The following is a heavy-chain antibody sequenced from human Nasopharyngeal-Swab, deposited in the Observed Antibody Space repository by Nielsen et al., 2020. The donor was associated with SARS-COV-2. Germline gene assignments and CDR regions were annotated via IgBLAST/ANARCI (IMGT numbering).Heavy chain of an antibody. CDR2: IYTSGST. V-gene: IGHV4-61*02. J-gene: IGHJ3*02. Sequence: SETLSLTCTVSGGSISSGSYYWSWIRQPAGKGLEWIGRIYTSGSTNYNPSLKSRVTISVDTSKNQFSLKLSSVTAADTAVYYCARDHEWELLLAFDIWGQGTRVTVSS. CDR1: GGSISSGSYY. CDR3: ARDHEWELLLAFDI. D-gene: IGHD1-26*01.